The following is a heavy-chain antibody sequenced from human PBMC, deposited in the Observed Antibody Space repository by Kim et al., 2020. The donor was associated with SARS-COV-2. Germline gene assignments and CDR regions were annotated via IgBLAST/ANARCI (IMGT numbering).Heavy chain of an antibody. CDR3: ASRAIATLDY. J-gene: IGHJ4*02. D-gene: IGHD6-13*01. CDR2: ST. Sequence: STYSNPSLKSRVTISGDTSKNQFSLKLSSVTAADTAVYYCASRAIATLDYWGQGTLVTVSS. V-gene: IGHV4-39*01.